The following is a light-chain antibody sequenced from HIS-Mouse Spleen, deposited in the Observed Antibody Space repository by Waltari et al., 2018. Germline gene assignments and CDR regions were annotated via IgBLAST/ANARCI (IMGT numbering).Light chain of an antibody. J-gene: IGLJ2*01. CDR1: SSDVGCYSH. V-gene: IGLV2-11*01. CDR2: DVS. Sequence: QSALTQPRSVHGSPGHAGTISCTGTSSDVGCYSHVSAYQQRPGKAPKLMIYDVSKRPSGVPDRFSGSKSGNTASLTISGLQAEDEADYYCCSYAGSYTVVFGGGTKLTVL. CDR3: CSYAGSYTVV.